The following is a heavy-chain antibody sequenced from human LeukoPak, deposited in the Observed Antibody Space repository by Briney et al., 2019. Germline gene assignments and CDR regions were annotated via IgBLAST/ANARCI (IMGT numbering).Heavy chain of an antibody. CDR1: GGSISSGDYY. Sequence: PSQTLSLTCTVSGGSISSGDYYWSWIRQPPGKGLEWIGYIYYSGSTYYNPSLKSRVTIPVGTSKNQFSLKLSSVTAADTAVYYCASLGRMVRGVTSWGQGTLVTVSS. CDR3: ASLGRMVRGVTS. CDR2: IYYSGST. J-gene: IGHJ5*02. D-gene: IGHD3-10*01. V-gene: IGHV4-30-4*01.